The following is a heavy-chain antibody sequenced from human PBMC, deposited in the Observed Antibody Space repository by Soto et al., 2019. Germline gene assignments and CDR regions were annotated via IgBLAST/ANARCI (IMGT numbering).Heavy chain of an antibody. D-gene: IGHD6-13*01. CDR3: ARDEEADPWYVLDY. CDR2: INRDGSGT. CDR1: GFTFSTYW. J-gene: IGHJ4*02. Sequence: EVQLVESGGGLVQPGGSLRLSCAASGFTFSTYWMHWVRQVPGEGLVWVSHINRDGSGTSYADSVKGRFTISRDNARNTVYLQMNSLRAEDTAVYYCARDEEADPWYVLDYWCQGILVTVSS. V-gene: IGHV3-74*01.